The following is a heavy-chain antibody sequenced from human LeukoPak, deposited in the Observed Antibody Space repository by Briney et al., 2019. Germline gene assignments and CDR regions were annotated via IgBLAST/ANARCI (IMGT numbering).Heavy chain of an antibody. Sequence: ASVKVSCKASGYTFTGYYMHWVRQAPGQGLEWMGWINTNSGGTNYAQKFQGRVTMTRDTSISTAYMELRRLRSDDTAVYYCARVVVGAIWSEFDPWGQGTLVTVSS. CDR2: INTNSGGT. CDR1: GYTFTGYY. V-gene: IGHV1-2*02. D-gene: IGHD1-26*01. CDR3: ARVVVGAIWSEFDP. J-gene: IGHJ5*02.